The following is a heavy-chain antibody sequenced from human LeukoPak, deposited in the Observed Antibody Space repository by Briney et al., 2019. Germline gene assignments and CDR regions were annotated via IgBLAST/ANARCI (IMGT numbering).Heavy chain of an antibody. Sequence: GASVKVSCKASGYTFSSYGISWVRQAPGHGLEWMGWISAKNGNTNYAQKFQGRVSMTTETSTNTAYMELRSLRSDDTAVYYCARGRWLAVAGMFDWFDPWGQGTLVTVSS. CDR3: ARGRWLAVAGMFDWFDP. D-gene: IGHD6-19*01. CDR2: ISAKNGNT. V-gene: IGHV1-18*01. CDR1: GYTFSSYG. J-gene: IGHJ5*02.